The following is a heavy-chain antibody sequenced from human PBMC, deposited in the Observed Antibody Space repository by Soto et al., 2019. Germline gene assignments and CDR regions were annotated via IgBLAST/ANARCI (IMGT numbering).Heavy chain of an antibody. CDR3: AGRAYQVIGWFDP. CDR1: GGKISSSSYY. D-gene: IGHD2-2*01. V-gene: IGHV4-39*01. J-gene: IGHJ5*02. Sequence: LETLSLTCTVSGGKISSSSYYRSWIRKTPGKGLEWIGTIYYMGIAYYNPSLRSRVTISIDTSKNQFSLKLSSVTAADTAIYYCAGRAYQVIGWFDPWGQGTLVTVSS. CDR2: IYYMGIA.